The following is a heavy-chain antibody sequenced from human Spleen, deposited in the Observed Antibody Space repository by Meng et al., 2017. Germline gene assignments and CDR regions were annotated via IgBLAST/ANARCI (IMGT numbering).Heavy chain of an antibody. Sequence: QVQLVESGGGVVQPGRSLRLSCAASEFTFSNYGMHWVRQAPGKGLEWVAVISYDGKNIYYADSVKGRFTISRDNSKNTLYLQMNSLRAEDTAVYYCAKDWDTAWYFDLWGRGTLVTVSS. J-gene: IGHJ2*01. CDR1: EFTFSNYG. D-gene: IGHD5-18*01. V-gene: IGHV3-30*18. CDR3: AKDWDTAWYFDL. CDR2: ISYDGKNI.